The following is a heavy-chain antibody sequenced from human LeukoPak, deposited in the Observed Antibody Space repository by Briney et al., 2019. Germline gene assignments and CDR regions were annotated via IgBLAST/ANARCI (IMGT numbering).Heavy chain of an antibody. CDR3: ARRRRSSTPNWFDP. Sequence: ASVKVSCKASGYTFTSYAMNWVRQAPGQGLEWMGWISAYNGNTNYAQKLQGRVTMTTDTSTSTAYMELRSLRSDDTAVYYCARRRRSSTPNWFDPWGQGTLVTVSS. CDR2: ISAYNGNT. J-gene: IGHJ5*02. V-gene: IGHV1-18*01. D-gene: IGHD5/OR15-5a*01. CDR1: GYTFTSYA.